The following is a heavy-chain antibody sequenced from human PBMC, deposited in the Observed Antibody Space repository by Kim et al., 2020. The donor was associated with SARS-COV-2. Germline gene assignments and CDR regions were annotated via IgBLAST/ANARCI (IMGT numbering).Heavy chain of an antibody. CDR3: AGGAYGDVSFDY. V-gene: IGHV1-18*01. D-gene: IGHD4-17*01. CDR2: T. Sequence: TKYGRKVQDRVIITTDASTNTAYMELWSLRSDDTAMYYCAGGAYGDVSFDYWGQGTLVTVSS. J-gene: IGHJ4*02.